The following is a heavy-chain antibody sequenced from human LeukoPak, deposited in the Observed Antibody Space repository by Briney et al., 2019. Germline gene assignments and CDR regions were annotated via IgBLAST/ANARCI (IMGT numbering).Heavy chain of an antibody. CDR2: ISAYNGNT. D-gene: IGHD6-6*01. CDR3: ARGRAARPGNYFDY. Sequence: ASVEVSCKASGYTFTSYGISWVRQAPGQGLEWMGWISAYNGNTNYAQKLQGRVPMTTDTSTSTAYMELRSLRSDDTAVYYCARGRAARPGNYFDYWGQGTLVTVSS. J-gene: IGHJ4*02. CDR1: GYTFTSYG. V-gene: IGHV1-18*01.